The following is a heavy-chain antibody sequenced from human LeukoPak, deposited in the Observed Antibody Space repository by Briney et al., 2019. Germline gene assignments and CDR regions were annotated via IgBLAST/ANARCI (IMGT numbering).Heavy chain of an antibody. D-gene: IGHD3-9*01. V-gene: IGHV4-39*01. J-gene: IGHJ3*02. CDR2: IYYSGST. CDR3: TRGGGLRYFDWLGTDAFDI. CDR1: GGSISSSSYY. Sequence: PSETLSLTCTVSGGSISSSSYYWGWIRQPPGKGLEWIGNIYYSGSTSYTPSLRSRVTISVDTSKNQFSLRLTSVTAADTAVYYCTRGGGLRYFDWLGTDAFDIWGQGTMVTVSS.